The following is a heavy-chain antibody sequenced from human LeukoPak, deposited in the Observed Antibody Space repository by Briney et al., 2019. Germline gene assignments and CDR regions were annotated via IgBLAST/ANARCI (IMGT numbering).Heavy chain of an antibody. J-gene: IGHJ4*02. CDR2: INQDGSVK. CDR3: AKILVSSAAGRFDY. V-gene: IGHV3-7*03. Sequence: GGSLRLSCAASTFTFSTYWMTWVRQAPGKGPEFVANINQDGSVKNYVDSVKGRFTISRDNSKNTLYLQMNSLRAEDTAVYYCAKILVSSAAGRFDYWGQGTLVTVSS. D-gene: IGHD6-13*01. CDR1: TFTFSTYW.